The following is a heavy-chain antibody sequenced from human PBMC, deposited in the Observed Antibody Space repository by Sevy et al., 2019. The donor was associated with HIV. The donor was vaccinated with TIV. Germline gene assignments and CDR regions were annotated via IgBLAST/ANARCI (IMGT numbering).Heavy chain of an antibody. CDR2: IKSKTDGGTT. J-gene: IGHJ4*02. Sequence: GGSLRLSCAASGFTFSNAWMSWVRQAPGKGLEWVGRIKSKTDGGTTDYAAPVKGRFTISREDSKNTLYLQMNSLKTEDTAVYYCTTVFAPDYYIAVAGNFDYWGQGTLVTVSS. CDR3: TTVFAPDYYIAVAGNFDY. V-gene: IGHV3-15*01. D-gene: IGHD6-19*01. CDR1: GFTFSNAW.